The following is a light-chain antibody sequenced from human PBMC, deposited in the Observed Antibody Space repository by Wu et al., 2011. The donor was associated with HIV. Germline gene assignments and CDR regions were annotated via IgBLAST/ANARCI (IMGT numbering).Light chain of an antibody. V-gene: IGKV1-5*03. J-gene: IGKJ2*01. CDR3: QQYNDYLYT. Sequence: DIQMTQSPSTLSASVGDRVTITCRASQSIGTWLAWYQQKQGRAPKLLIYKASTLESGVPSRFSGSGSGTEFTLTISSLQPDDFATYYCQQYNDYLYTFGQGTKLDI. CDR2: KAS. CDR1: QSIGTW.